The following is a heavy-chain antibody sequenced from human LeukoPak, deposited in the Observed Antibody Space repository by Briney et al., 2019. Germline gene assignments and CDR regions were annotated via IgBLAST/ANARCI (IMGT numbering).Heavy chain of an antibody. CDR3: ARERRVRKVVPAVNWFDP. D-gene: IGHD2-2*01. V-gene: IGHV1-2*02. CDR2: INPNSGGT. CDR1: GYTFTGYY. J-gene: IGHJ5*02. Sequence: ASVKVSCKASGYTFTGYYMHWVRQAPGQGLEWMGLINPNSGGTNYAQKFQGRVTMTRDTSISTAYMELSRLRSDDTAVYYCARERRVRKVVPAVNWFDPWGQGTLVTVSS.